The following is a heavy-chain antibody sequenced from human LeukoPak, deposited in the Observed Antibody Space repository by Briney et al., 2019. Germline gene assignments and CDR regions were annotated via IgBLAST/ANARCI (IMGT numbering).Heavy chain of an antibody. Sequence: GGPLRLSCAASGLIVSANYMTWVREAPGKSLEWVSVMYRCGTTNYAESVQGRFTISRDESKNTLHLQLNSLRDDDTAIYYCATGGTSYLDYWGQRSLVTVFS. D-gene: IGHD1-1*01. CDR2: MYRCGTT. CDR3: ATGGTSYLDY. CDR1: GLIVSANY. J-gene: IGHJ4*02. V-gene: IGHV3-53*01.